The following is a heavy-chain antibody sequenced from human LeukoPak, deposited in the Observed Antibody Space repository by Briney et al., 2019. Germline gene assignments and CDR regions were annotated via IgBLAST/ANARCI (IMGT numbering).Heavy chain of an antibody. CDR1: GGSISSGSYY. V-gene: IGHV4-61*02. CDR2: IYTSGST. CDR3: ARDDEMPNTAFDI. D-gene: IGHD5-24*01. J-gene: IGHJ3*02. Sequence: PSQTLSLTCTVSGGSISSGSYYWSWIRQPAGKGLEWIGRIYTSGSTNYNPSLKSRVTISVDTSKNQFSLKLSSVTAADTAVYYCARDDEMPNTAFDIWGQGTMVTVSS.